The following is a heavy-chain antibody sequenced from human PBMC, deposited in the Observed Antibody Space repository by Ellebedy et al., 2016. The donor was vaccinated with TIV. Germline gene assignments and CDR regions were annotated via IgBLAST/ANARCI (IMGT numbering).Heavy chain of an antibody. CDR1: GGSISSSSYY. Sequence: MPSETLSLTCTVSGGSISSSSYYWGWIRQPPGKGLEWIGYISYSGSTNYNPSLKSRVTISVDTSKNQFTLKLSSVTAADTAVYYCARDRLGARSYYYYYGMDVWGQGTTVTVSS. CDR2: ISYSGST. CDR3: ARDRLGARSYYYYYGMDV. J-gene: IGHJ6*02. V-gene: IGHV4-61*01. D-gene: IGHD3-16*01.